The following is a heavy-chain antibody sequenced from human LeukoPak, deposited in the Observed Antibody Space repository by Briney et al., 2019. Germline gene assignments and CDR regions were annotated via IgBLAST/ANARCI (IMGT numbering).Heavy chain of an antibody. Sequence: GGSLRLSCAASRFSFSNYWMHWVRQAPGKGLEWVAVIWYDGSNKYYADSVKGRFTISRDNSKNTLYLQMNSLRAEDTAVYYCASRRDWGQGTLVTVSS. CDR3: ASRRD. J-gene: IGHJ4*02. CDR2: IWYDGSNK. V-gene: IGHV3-33*08. D-gene: IGHD5-24*01. CDR1: RFSFSNYW.